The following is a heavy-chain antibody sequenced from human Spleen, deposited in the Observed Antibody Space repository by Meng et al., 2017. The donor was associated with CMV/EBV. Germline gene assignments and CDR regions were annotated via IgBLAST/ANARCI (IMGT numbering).Heavy chain of an antibody. D-gene: IGHD2-2*01. CDR3: AKDGVLVPAAQSFFDY. V-gene: IGHV3-23*01. CDR1: GFTFSSYA. CDR2: LSGSGGRT. Sequence: GESLKISCAASGFTFSSYAMNWVRQAPGKGLEWVSGLSGSGGRTYYADSVKGRFTISRDNSKNTLYLQMNSLRAEDTAVYYCAKDGVLVPAAQSFFDYWGQGTLVTVSS. J-gene: IGHJ4*02.